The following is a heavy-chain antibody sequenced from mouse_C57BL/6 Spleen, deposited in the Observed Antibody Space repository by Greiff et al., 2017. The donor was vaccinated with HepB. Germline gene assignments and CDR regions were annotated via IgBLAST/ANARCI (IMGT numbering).Heavy chain of an antibody. D-gene: IGHD3-1*01. V-gene: IGHV1-69*01. J-gene: IGHJ3*01. CDR3: ARISSGYAWFAY. CDR1: GYTFTSYW. Sequence: VQLQQPGAELVMPGASVKLSCKASGYTFTSYWMHWVKQRPGQGLEWIGEIDPSGSYTNYNQKFKGKSTLTVDKSSSTAYMQLSSLTSEDSAVYYCARISSGYAWFAYWGQGTLVTVSA. CDR2: IDPSGSYT.